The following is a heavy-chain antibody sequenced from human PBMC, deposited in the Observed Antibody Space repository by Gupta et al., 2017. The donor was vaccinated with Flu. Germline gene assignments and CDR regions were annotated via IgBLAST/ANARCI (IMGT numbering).Heavy chain of an antibody. Sequence: APGKGLEWVAVIWYDGRNKYYADSVKGRFTISRDNSKNTLYLQMNSLRAEDTAVYYWARDEGDYGDYGTPGYWGQGTLVTVSS. CDR2: IWYDGRNK. CDR3: ARDEGDYGDYGTPGY. J-gene: IGHJ4*02. V-gene: IGHV3-33*01. D-gene: IGHD4-17*01.